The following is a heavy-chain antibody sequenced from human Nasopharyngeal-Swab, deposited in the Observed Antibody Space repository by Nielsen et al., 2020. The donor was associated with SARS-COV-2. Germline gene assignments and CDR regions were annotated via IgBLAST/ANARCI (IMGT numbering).Heavy chain of an antibody. V-gene: IGHV1-8*01. Sequence: ASVKVSCKASGYTFTSYDINWVRQATGQGLEWMQWMNPNSGNTGYAQKFQGRITMTRNTSIRTAYMEMSSLRSEDAAVYYCARSQLERPADVWGQGTTVTVSS. CDR2: MNPNSGNT. CDR1: GYTFTSYD. CDR3: ARSQLERPADV. J-gene: IGHJ6*02. D-gene: IGHD1-1*01.